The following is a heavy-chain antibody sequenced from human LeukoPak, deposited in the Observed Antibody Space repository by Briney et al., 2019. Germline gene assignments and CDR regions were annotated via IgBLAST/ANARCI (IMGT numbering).Heavy chain of an antibody. V-gene: IGHV4-59*01. J-gene: IGHJ4*02. CDR1: GGSISSYY. Sequence: SETLSLTCTVSGGSISSYYWSWIRQPPGKGLEWIGYIYYSGSTNYNPSLKSRVTISVDTSKNQFSLKLSSVTAADTAVYYCARAPRGSSPSGSSDYWGQGTLVTVSS. D-gene: IGHD3-10*01. CDR2: IYYSGST. CDR3: ARAPRGSSPSGSSDY.